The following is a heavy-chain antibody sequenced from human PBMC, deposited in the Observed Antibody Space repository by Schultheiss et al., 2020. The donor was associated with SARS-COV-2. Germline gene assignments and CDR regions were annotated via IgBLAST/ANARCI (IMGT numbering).Heavy chain of an antibody. CDR1: GFTFSSYG. Sequence: GGSLRLSCAASGFTFSSYGMHWVRQAPGKGLEWVAVISYDGSNKYYADSAKGRFTISRDNAKNTLYLQMNSLRAEDTAVYYCARSNWGFFDYWGQGTLVTVSS. CDR2: ISYDGSNK. CDR3: ARSNWGFFDY. V-gene: IGHV3-30*12. J-gene: IGHJ4*02. D-gene: IGHD7-27*01.